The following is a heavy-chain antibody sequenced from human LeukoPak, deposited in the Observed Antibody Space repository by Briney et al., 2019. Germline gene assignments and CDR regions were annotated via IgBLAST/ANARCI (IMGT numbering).Heavy chain of an antibody. V-gene: IGHV4-4*07. D-gene: IGHD3-16*01. CDR2: IFPSGST. Sequence: SETLSLTCTVSNGSISSYHWSWIRQPAEKELEWIGRIFPSGSTRYNTSLKSRVTISVDRSKNQFSLKVTSVTAADTAVYYCARDQKVPNNNYGYYYYMDVWGKGTTVTVSS. CDR3: ARDQKVPNNNYGYYYYMDV. J-gene: IGHJ6*03. CDR1: NGSISSYH.